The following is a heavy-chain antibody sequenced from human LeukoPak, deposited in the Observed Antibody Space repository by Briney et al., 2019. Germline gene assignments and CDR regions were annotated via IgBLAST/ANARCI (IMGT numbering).Heavy chain of an antibody. Sequence: SQTLSLTCAISGDSVSTNSVAWNWIRQSPSRGLEWLGRTYYRSKWYNDYAESVKSGIIINPDTSKNQFSLQLNSVTPEDTAVYYCARDVVPAALDYWGQGTLVTVSS. V-gene: IGHV6-1*01. J-gene: IGHJ4*02. D-gene: IGHD2-2*01. CDR1: GDSVSTNSVA. CDR3: ARDVVPAALDY. CDR2: TYYRSKWYN.